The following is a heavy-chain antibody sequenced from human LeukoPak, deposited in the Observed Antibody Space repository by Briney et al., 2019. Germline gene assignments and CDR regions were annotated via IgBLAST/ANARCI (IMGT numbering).Heavy chain of an antibody. J-gene: IGHJ4*02. CDR1: GFTFSSYG. Sequence: PGGSLRLSCAASGFTFSSYGMHWVRQAPGKGLEWVAVISYDGSNKYYADSVKGRFTISRDNSKNTLYLQMNSLRAEDTAVYYCARDRPVAGRGRLVDYWGQGTLVTVSS. CDR3: ARDRPVAGRGRLVDY. V-gene: IGHV3-30*03. D-gene: IGHD6-19*01. CDR2: ISYDGSNK.